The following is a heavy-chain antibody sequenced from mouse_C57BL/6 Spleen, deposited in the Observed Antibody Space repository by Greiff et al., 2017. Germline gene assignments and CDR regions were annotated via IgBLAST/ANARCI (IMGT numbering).Heavy chain of an antibody. V-gene: IGHV1-64*01. CDR1: GYTFTSYW. CDR3: ARGREDGNYAMDY. CDR2: IHPNSGST. J-gene: IGHJ4*01. Sequence: QVQLQQPGAELVKPGASVKLSCKASGYTFTSYWMHWVKQRPGQGLEWIGMIHPNSGSTNYNEKFKSKATLTVDKSSSTAYMQLSSLTSEDSAVYYCARGREDGNYAMDYWGQGTSVTVSS. D-gene: IGHD2-3*01.